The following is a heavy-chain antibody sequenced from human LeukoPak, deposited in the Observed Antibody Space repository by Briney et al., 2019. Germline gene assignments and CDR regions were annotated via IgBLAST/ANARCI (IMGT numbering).Heavy chain of an antibody. J-gene: IGHJ3*02. CDR3: ARRNDFDI. V-gene: IGHV4-59*08. Sequence: PSETLSLTCTVSGCSISGDHWNWIRQPPGKGLEWIGNIYYSGNTNYNPSLKSRVTISVDTSKNQFSLKLSSVTAADTAVYYCARRNDFDIWGQGTMVTVSS. CDR1: GCSISGDH. CDR2: IYYSGNT.